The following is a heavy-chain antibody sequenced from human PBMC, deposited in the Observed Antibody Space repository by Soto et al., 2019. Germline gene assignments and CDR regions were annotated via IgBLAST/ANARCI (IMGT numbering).Heavy chain of an antibody. CDR2: IKSKTDGGTT. CDR1: GFTFSSYA. Sequence: GGSLRLSCAASGFTFSSYAMSWVRQAPGKGLEWVGRIKSKTDGGTTDYAAPVKGRFTISRDDSKNTLYLQMNSLKTEDTAVYYCTTRIAVAGTPFDYWGQGTLVTVSS. V-gene: IGHV3-15*01. J-gene: IGHJ4*02. D-gene: IGHD6-19*01. CDR3: TTRIAVAGTPFDY.